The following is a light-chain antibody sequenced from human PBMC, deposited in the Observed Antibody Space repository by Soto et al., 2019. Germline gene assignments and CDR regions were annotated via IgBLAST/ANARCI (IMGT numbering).Light chain of an antibody. Sequence: DVQSTQSPSTLFASLGDRVTITFRASQSISSWLAWYQQKPGKAPKLLIYDASSLESGVPSRFSGSGSGTEFTLTISSLQPDDFATYYCQQYNSYWTFGQGTKVDI. CDR2: DAS. CDR1: QSISSW. J-gene: IGKJ1*01. CDR3: QQYNSYWT. V-gene: IGKV1-5*01.